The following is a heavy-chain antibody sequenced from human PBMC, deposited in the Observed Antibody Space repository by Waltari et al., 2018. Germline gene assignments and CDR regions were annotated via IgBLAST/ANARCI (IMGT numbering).Heavy chain of an antibody. J-gene: IGHJ4*02. CDR2: IFHSGKT. D-gene: IGHD3-22*01. CDR1: GYSISGYF. Sequence: QVQMQESGPGLVKPSETLSLNCDVSGYSISGYFWDWNRQPPGKGLEWIGSIFHSGKTYYNPSLKSRVTLSVDTSKNQISLKLSSVTAADTAVYYCARSSGYYSFSYWGQGTLVTVSS. CDR3: ARSSGYYSFSY. V-gene: IGHV4-38-2*01.